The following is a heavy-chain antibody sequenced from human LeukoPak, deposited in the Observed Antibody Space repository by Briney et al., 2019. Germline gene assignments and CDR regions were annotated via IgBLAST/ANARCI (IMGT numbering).Heavy chain of an antibody. V-gene: IGHV1-69*04. CDR2: IIPILGIA. CDR1: GGTFSSYA. D-gene: IGHD3-3*01. Sequence: GASVKVSCKASGGTFSSYAISWVRQAPGQGLEWMGRIIPILGIANYAQKFQGRVTITADKSTSTAYMELSSLRSEDTAVYYCATDVPKLYDFWSGHSDYYYYGMDVWGQGTTVTVSS. J-gene: IGHJ6*02. CDR3: ATDVPKLYDFWSGHSDYYYYGMDV.